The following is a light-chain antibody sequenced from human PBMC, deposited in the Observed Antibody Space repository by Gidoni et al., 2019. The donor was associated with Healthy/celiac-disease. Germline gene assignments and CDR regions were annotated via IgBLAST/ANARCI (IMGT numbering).Light chain of an antibody. Sequence: DIVLTQPPATLSLSPGERATLPSRASQCVSSYFAWYEQKPGQAPRLLIYDASNRATGITARFSGSGSGTDFALAISSLEPENFAVYYCQQRSNWPPIFTFGPGTKVDIK. CDR2: DAS. CDR1: QCVSSY. J-gene: IGKJ3*01. CDR3: QQRSNWPPIFT. V-gene: IGKV3-11*01.